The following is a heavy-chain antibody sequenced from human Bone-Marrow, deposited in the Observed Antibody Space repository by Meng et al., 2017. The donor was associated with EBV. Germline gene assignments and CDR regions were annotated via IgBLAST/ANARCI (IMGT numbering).Heavy chain of an antibody. CDR2: INHSGSN. Sequence: VHPKQCGAVHLKPAEALSRTCAVYGGAFSGYYGSWIRQPPGKGLEWIGEINHSGSNNYNPSLKSRVTISVDTSKNQFSLKLSSVTAADTAVYYCARTPGSPMIVVASSWFDPWGQGTLVTVSS. CDR1: GGAFSGYY. D-gene: IGHD3-22*01. CDR3: ARTPGSPMIVVASSWFDP. V-gene: IGHV4-34*01. J-gene: IGHJ5*02.